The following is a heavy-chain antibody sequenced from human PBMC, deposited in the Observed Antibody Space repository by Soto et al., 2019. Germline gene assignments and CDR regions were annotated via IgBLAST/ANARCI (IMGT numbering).Heavy chain of an antibody. CDR3: ARSWNDEVDWPWFDS. CDR2: IFYSGST. J-gene: IGHJ5*01. CDR1: GGSISSGDYC. V-gene: IGHV4-30-4*01. D-gene: IGHD1-1*01. Sequence: QVQLQESGPGLVKPSQTLSLTCTVSGGSISSGDYCWNWVRQSPGKGLEWIGYIFYSGSTYYNPSLKSRVIISVDTSKNHFSLRLSSVTAADTAVYYCARSWNDEVDWPWFDSWGQGTLVTVSS.